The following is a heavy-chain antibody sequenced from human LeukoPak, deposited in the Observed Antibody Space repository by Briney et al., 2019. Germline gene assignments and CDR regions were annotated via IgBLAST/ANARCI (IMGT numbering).Heavy chain of an antibody. J-gene: IGHJ6*03. CDR3: ARRKQLWLELGHDYMDV. D-gene: IGHD5-18*01. CDR2: INPNSGGT. V-gene: IGHV1-2*02. Sequence: ASVKVSCKASGYTFTGYYMHWVRQAPGQGLEWMGWINPNSGGTNYAQKFQGRVTMTRDTSISTAYMELSRLRSDDTAVYYCARRKQLWLELGHDYMDVWGKGTTVTVSS. CDR1: GYTFTGYY.